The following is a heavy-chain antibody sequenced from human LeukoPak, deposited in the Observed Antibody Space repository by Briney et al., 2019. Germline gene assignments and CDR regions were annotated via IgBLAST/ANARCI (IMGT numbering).Heavy chain of an antibody. J-gene: IGHJ6*03. Sequence: SETLSLTCTVSGGSISSRNYYWGWIRQPPGKGLEWIGGVYYTETTYSNPSLKSRVTISVDTSKNQFSLRLSSVTAADTAVYYCAREFQRSDYMDVWGKGTTVTVSS. CDR2: VYYTETT. V-gene: IGHV4-39*02. CDR1: GGSISSRNYY. D-gene: IGHD3-3*01. CDR3: AREFQRSDYMDV.